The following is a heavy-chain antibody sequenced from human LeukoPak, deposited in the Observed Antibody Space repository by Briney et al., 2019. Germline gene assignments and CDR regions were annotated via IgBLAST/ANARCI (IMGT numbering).Heavy chain of an antibody. D-gene: IGHD4-23*01. Sequence: SETLSLTCAVYGGSFSGYYWSWIRQPPGKGLEWIGEINHSGSTNYNPSLKSRVTISVDTSKNQFSLKLSSVTAADTAVYYCARAPRATVVSPGVPEQWGQGTLVIVFS. V-gene: IGHV4-34*01. CDR3: ARAPRATVVSPGVPEQ. J-gene: IGHJ4*02. CDR1: GGSFSGYY. CDR2: INHSGST.